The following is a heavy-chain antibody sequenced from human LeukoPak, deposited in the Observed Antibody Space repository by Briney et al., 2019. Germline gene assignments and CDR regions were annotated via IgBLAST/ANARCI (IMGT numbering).Heavy chain of an antibody. D-gene: IGHD6-13*01. V-gene: IGHV4-61*02. CDR1: GGSISSSSYY. J-gene: IGHJ5*02. CDR2: IYTSGST. CDR3: AGRAAAVGGLVDP. Sequence: SETLSLTCTVSGGSISSSSYYWGWIRQPAGKGLEWIGRIYTSGSTNYNPSLKSRVTMSVDTSKNQFSLKLSSVTAADTAVYYCAGRAAAVGGLVDPWGQGTLVTVSS.